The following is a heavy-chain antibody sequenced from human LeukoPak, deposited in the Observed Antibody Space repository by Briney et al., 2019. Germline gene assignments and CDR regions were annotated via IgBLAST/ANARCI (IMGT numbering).Heavy chain of an antibody. CDR2: IYHGGST. Sequence: SETLSLTCTVSGYSISSGYYWGWIRQPPGKGLEWIGSIYHGGSTYYNPSLKSRVTISVDTSKNQFSLKLSSVTAADTAVYYCARGSYDILTGYPYYFDYWGQRTLVTVSS. CDR1: GYSISSGYY. V-gene: IGHV4-38-2*02. D-gene: IGHD3-9*01. CDR3: ARGSYDILTGYPYYFDY. J-gene: IGHJ4*02.